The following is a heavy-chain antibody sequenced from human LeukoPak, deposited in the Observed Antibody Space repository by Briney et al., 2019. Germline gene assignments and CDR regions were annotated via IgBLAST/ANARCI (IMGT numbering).Heavy chain of an antibody. J-gene: IGHJ1*01. Sequence: GESLKISCKGSGYSFTSYWIAWVRPMPGKGLEWMGIIYPGDSDTRYSPSFQGQVTISADKSISTAYLQWSSLKSSDTAMYYCARLRCSGGSCYPPGSCWGQGTLVTVSS. CDR1: GYSFTSYW. V-gene: IGHV5-51*01. CDR2: IYPGDSDT. D-gene: IGHD2-15*01. CDR3: ARLRCSGGSCYPPGSC.